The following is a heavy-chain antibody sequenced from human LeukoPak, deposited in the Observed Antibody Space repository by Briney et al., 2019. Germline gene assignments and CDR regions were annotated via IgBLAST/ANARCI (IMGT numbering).Heavy chain of an antibody. V-gene: IGHV3-30*02. D-gene: IGHD2-15*01. CDR3: AKISAVAATRIAFDI. J-gene: IGHJ3*02. CDR1: GFTFSSYG. Sequence: PGGSLRLSCAASGFTFSSYGMHWVRQAPGKGLEWVAFIRYDGSNKYYADSVKGRFTISRDNSKNTLYLQMNSLRAEDTAVYYCAKISAVAATRIAFDIWGQGTMVTVSS. CDR2: IRYDGSNK.